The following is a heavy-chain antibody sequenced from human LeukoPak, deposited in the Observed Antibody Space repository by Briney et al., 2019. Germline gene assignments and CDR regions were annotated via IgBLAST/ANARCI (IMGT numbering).Heavy chain of an antibody. V-gene: IGHV4-39*07. Sequence: SETLSLTCTVSGGSISSSSYYWGWIRQPPGKGLEWIGSIYYSGSTYYNPSLKSRVTISVDTSKNQFSLKLSSVTAADTAVYYCARDGEYSSSWYYYYGMDVWGQGTTVTVSS. CDR1: GGSISSSSYY. CDR2: IYYSGST. CDR3: ARDGEYSSSWYYYYGMDV. D-gene: IGHD6-13*01. J-gene: IGHJ6*02.